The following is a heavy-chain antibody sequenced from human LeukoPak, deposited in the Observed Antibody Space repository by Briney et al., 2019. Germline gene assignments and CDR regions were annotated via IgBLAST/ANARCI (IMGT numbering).Heavy chain of an antibody. CDR2: IIPIFGTA. D-gene: IGHD3-3*01. CDR3: ARSRRQGVVPPFDAFDI. CDR1: GGTFSSYA. J-gene: IGHJ3*02. V-gene: IGHV1-69*05. Sequence: GASVKVSCKASGGTFSSYAISWVRQAPGQGLEWMGGIIPIFGTANYAQKFQGRVTITTDESTSTAYMELSSLRSEDTAVYYCARSRRQGVVPPFDAFDIWGQGTMVTVSS.